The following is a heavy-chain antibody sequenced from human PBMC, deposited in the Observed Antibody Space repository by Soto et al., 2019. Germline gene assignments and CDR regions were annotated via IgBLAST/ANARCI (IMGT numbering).Heavy chain of an antibody. CDR2: IVVASGQT. CDR3: SADRPDIGVGWWV. D-gene: IGHD2-15*01. V-gene: IGHV1-58*02. Sequence: ASVKVSCKASGSGFISSGIQWVRQAHGQRLEWIGWIVVASGQTNYAQNFRGRVAITRDTSTATAYIELTGLTSEDTAVHFCSADRPDIGVGWWVWGQGTTVTVSS. CDR1: GSGFISSG. J-gene: IGHJ6*02.